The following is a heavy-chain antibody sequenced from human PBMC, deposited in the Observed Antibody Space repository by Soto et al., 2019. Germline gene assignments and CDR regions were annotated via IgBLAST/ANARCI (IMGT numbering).Heavy chain of an antibody. Sequence: GASVKVSCKASGYTFTTYGISWVRQAPGQGLEWLGWINTHNGNTNYAQNLQGRVIMTADTSTSTAYMELRSLRSDDTAIYYCTREGSAPYYYSGMDAWGQGNTVTVSS. J-gene: IGHJ6*02. CDR3: TREGSAPYYYSGMDA. D-gene: IGHD3-10*01. CDR1: GYTFTTYG. V-gene: IGHV1-18*01. CDR2: INTHNGNT.